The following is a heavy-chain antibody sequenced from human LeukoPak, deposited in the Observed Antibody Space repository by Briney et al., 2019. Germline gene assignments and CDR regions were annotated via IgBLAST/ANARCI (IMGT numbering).Heavy chain of an antibody. V-gene: IGHV3-23*01. Sequence: GGSLRLSCGVSGFSVTSYWMVWVRQAPGKGLEGVSAISCNCGTTYYADSVRGRYPISRDNSKNTVSLQMKSLRGGDTAVYHCAKSEMYCNGGICYPYYYMDVGGRETTVPVS. CDR1: GFSVTSYW. D-gene: IGHD2-15*01. CDR2: ISCNCGTT. CDR3: AKSEMYCNGGICYPYYYMDV. J-gene: IGHJ6*03.